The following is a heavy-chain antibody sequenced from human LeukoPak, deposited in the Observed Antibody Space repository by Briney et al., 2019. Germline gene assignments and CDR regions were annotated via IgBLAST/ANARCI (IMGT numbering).Heavy chain of an antibody. D-gene: IGHD3-9*01. J-gene: IGHJ3*02. Sequence: GGSLRLSCAASDFSVGSNYMTWVRQAPGKGLEWVSLIYSVGTTFYADSVKGRITISRDNAKNSLYLQMNSLRAEDTAVYYCFGTPKDILTGYYRIGAFDIWGQGTTVTVSS. V-gene: IGHV3-53*01. CDR2: IYSVGTT. CDR1: DFSVGSNY. CDR3: FGTPKDILTGYYRIGAFDI.